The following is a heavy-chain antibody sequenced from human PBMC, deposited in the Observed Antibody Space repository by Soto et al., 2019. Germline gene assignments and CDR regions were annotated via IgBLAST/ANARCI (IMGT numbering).Heavy chain of an antibody. D-gene: IGHD5-12*01. CDR3: ARFGTAYSGYDQQVSYYYHGMDV. CDR2: IWNDGSNK. J-gene: IGHJ6*02. CDR1: GFTFSSYG. V-gene: IGHV3-33*01. Sequence: QVQLVESGGGVVQPGRSLRLSCAASGFTFSSYGMHWVRQAPGKGLEWVAVIWNDGSNKYYADSVKGRFTISRDNSKNTLYLLMKSLRAEDTAVYYCARFGTAYSGYDQQVSYYYHGMDVWGQGTTVTVSS.